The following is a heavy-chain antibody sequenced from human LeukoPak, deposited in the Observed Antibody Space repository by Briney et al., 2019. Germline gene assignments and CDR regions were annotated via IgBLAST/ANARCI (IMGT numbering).Heavy chain of an antibody. D-gene: IGHD3-16*01. CDR1: GFTFDEYC. J-gene: IGHJ4*02. V-gene: IGHV3-7*01. CDR2: IKEDGSQK. CDR3: ARGVNTSPGVDY. Sequence: PGGSLRLSCAASGFTFDEYCMHWVRQAPGKGLEWVANIKEDGSQKYYVESVKGRFTVSRDNAKNSVYLQMSSLRDEDTAVYYCARGVNTSPGVDYWGQGTVVTVSS.